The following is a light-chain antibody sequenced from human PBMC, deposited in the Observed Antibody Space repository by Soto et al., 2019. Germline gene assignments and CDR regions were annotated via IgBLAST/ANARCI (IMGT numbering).Light chain of an antibody. Sequence: EIVMTQSPATLLLWLPEERATLSCRASQSVSSSYLAWYQQKPGQAPRLLIYGASSRATGIPDRFSGSGSGTDFTLTISRLEPEDFAVYYCQQYGSSPLTFGGGTKVDIK. J-gene: IGKJ4*01. CDR1: QSVSSSY. CDR3: QQYGSSPLT. CDR2: GAS. V-gene: IGKV3-20*01.